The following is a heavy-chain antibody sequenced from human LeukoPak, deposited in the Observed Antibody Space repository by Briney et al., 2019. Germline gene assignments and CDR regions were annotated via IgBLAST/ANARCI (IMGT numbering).Heavy chain of an antibody. V-gene: IGHV3-23*01. CDR3: AKDAGIVTLDY. CDR2: ISGSGGST. CDR1: GFTFSSYA. J-gene: IGHJ4*02. Sequence: GGSLRLSCAASGFTFSSYAMSWVRPAPGKGLEWVAAISGSGGSTYYADSVKGRFTISRDNAKNTLYLQMNSLRAEDTAVYYCAKDAGIVTLDYWGQGTLVTVSS. D-gene: IGHD2-21*02.